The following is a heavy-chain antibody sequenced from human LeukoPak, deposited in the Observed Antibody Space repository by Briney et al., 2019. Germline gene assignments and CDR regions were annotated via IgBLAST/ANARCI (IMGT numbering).Heavy chain of an antibody. Sequence: SETLSLTCTVSGDSISYYYWNWIRQPPGKGLEWIGHIYFNGNTNYNPSLKSRVTISVDTSKNQFSLKLSSVTAADTAIYYCARETRGLGGFDSWGQGTLVTVSS. D-gene: IGHD3-16*01. CDR3: ARETRGLGGFDS. V-gene: IGHV4-59*12. CDR1: GDSISYYY. J-gene: IGHJ4*02. CDR2: IYFNGNT.